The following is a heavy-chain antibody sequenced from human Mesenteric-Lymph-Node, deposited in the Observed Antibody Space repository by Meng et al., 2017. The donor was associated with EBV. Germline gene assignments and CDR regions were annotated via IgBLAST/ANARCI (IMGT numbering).Heavy chain of an antibody. D-gene: IGHD4-17*01. J-gene: IGHJ1*01. CDR2: IYHTGRT. V-gene: IGHV4-4*02. CDR3: ARGWGHADYFAEYFHN. CDR1: GGPIGTSDW. Sequence: RRRRWGPGRGRPSGTRSLTWDLSGGPIGTSDWWGWFRQPPGQGLEWIGEIYHTGRTNYKPSLRSRVTISVDNSKNQFSLRMNSWTAADTAVYYCARGWGHADYFAEYFHNWGQGTLVTVSS.